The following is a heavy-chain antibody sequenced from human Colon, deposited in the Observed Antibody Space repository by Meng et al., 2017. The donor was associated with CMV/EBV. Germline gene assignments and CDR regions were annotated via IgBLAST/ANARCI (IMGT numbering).Heavy chain of an antibody. Sequence: QVHLQESGPGLVKPSQTLSLTCTVSGDSVNSGNYYWTWLRKAAGKGLEWIGHIHNSGSTNYNPSLKSRVTISLDASNDQVSLKLTSMTAADTAVYYCARARVGIRNFSWFDPWGQGTVVTVSS. J-gene: IGHJ5*02. CDR2: IHNSGST. D-gene: IGHD1-26*01. V-gene: IGHV4-61*02. CDR1: GDSVNSGNYY. CDR3: ARARVGIRNFSWFDP.